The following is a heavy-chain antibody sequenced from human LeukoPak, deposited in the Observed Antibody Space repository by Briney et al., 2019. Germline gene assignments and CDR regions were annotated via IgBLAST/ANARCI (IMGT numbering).Heavy chain of an antibody. Sequence: SETLSLTCAFFGGSFSAYYWSWIRQPPGKGLEWIGEINHSGSTNYNPSLKSRVTISIDTSKNQFSLKLSSVTAADTAVYYCARLPLWFGEQESLPNWGQGSLVTVSS. V-gene: IGHV4-34*01. CDR3: ARLPLWFGEQESLPN. J-gene: IGHJ4*02. CDR1: GGSFSAYY. D-gene: IGHD3-10*01. CDR2: INHSGST.